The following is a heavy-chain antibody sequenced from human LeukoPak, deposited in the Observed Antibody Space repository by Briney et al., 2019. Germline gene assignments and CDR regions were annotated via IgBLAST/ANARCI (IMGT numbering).Heavy chain of an antibody. CDR1: GYTFGNYD. CDR2: MSPTNGDT. D-gene: IGHD1-1*01. J-gene: IGHJ3*02. Sequence: VKVSCQASGYTFGNYDINWMRQATGQGLEWMAWMSPTNGDTGYTQKFQGRVTLTRDTSMSTAYMELTSLTSEDTAVYFCARQWNWNQGGPFDIWGQGTLVTVSS. CDR3: ARQWNWNQGGPFDI. V-gene: IGHV1-8*03.